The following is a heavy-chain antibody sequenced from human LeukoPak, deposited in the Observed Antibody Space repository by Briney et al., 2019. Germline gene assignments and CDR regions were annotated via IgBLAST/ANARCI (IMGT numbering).Heavy chain of an antibody. V-gene: IGHV4-59*08. CDR1: GGSIRGIY. D-gene: IGHD3-10*01. CDR3: ARVNYRSGSHSSWFDP. Sequence: SETLSLTCTVSGGSIRGIYWTWIREPPGKGLEWIGYIPDSGSPNYNPSLKGRVTISLDTSRNQFSLNLASVTAADTAVDYCARVNYRSGSHSSWFDPWGQGTVVTASS. CDR2: IPDSGSP. J-gene: IGHJ5*02.